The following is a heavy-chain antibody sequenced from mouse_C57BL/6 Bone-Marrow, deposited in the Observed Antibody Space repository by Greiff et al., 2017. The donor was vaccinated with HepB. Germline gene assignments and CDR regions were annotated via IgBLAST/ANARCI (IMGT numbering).Heavy chain of an antibody. D-gene: IGHD1-2*01. V-gene: IGHV1-81*01. CDR1: GYTFTSYG. CDR2: IYPRSGNT. J-gene: IGHJ3*01. CDR3: ARACLRRLFAY. Sequence: VKLVESGAELARPGASVKLSCKASGYTFTSYGISWVKQRTGQGLEWIGEIYPRSGNTYYNEKFKGKATLTADKSSSTAYMELRSLTSEDSAVYFCARACLRRLFAYWGQGTLVTVSA.